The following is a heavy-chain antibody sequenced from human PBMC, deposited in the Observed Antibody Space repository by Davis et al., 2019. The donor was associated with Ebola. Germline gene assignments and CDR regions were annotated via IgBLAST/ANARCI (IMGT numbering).Heavy chain of an antibody. CDR1: GYTFTSYG. CDR3: ARGRLRFLESDYYYGMDV. CDR2: ISAYNGNT. J-gene: IGHJ6*02. V-gene: IGHV1-18*01. D-gene: IGHD3-3*01. Sequence: ASVKVSCKASGYTFTSYGISWVRQAPGQGLEWMGWISAYNGNTNYAQKFQGRVTMTRNTSISTAYMELSSLRSEDTAVYYCARGRLRFLESDYYYGMDVWGQGTTVTVSS.